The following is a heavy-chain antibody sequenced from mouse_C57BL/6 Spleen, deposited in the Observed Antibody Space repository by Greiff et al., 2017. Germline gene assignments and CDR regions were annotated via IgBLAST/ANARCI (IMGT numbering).Heavy chain of an antibody. Sequence: QVQLQQPGAELVMPGASVKLSCKASGYTFTSYWMHWVKQRPGQGLEWIGEIDPSDSYTNYNQKFKGKSTLTVDKSSSTAYMQLSMLTSEDSAVYYCARPYYYGSRWYFYVWGTGTTVTVSS. CDR1: GYTFTSYW. J-gene: IGHJ1*03. D-gene: IGHD1-1*01. CDR2: IDPSDSYT. V-gene: IGHV1-69*01. CDR3: ARPYYYGSRWYFYV.